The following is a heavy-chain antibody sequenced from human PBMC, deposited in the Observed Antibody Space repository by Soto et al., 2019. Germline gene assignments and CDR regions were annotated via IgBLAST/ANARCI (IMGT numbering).Heavy chain of an antibody. J-gene: IGHJ2*01. CDR1: GGSISSSSYY. CDR3: ARWGTTGADWYFDL. V-gene: IGHV4-39*01. Sequence: QLQLQESGPGLVKPSETLSLTCTVSGGSISSSSYYWGWIRQPPGKGLEWIGSIYYSGSTYYNPSLKSRVTISVDTSKNQFSLKLSSVTAADTAVYYCARWGTTGADWYFDLWGRGTLVTVSS. CDR2: IYYSGST. D-gene: IGHD3-16*01.